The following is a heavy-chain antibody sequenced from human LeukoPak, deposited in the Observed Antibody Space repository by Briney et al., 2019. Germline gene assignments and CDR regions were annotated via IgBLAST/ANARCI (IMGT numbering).Heavy chain of an antibody. CDR3: ARDATIDRYYDFWSGQNWFDP. Sequence: GGSLRLSCAASGFTFSSYAMHWVRQAPGKGLEWVSSISSSSSYIYYADSVKGRFTISRDNAKSSLYLQMNSLRAEDTAVYYCARDATIDRYYDFWSGQNWFDPWGQGTLVTVSS. D-gene: IGHD3-3*01. J-gene: IGHJ5*02. CDR1: GFTFSSYA. CDR2: ISSSSSYI. V-gene: IGHV3-21*01.